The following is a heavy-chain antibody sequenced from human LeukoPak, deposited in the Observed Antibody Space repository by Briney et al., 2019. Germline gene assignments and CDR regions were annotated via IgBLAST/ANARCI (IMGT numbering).Heavy chain of an antibody. CDR1: GGTFSSYA. V-gene: IGHV1-69*13. D-gene: IGHD1-26*01. CDR3: ARDKYSGSYYVSDFDY. CDR2: IIPIFGTA. J-gene: IGHJ4*02. Sequence: APVKVSCKASGGTFSSYAISWVRQAPGQGLEWMGGIIPIFGTANYAQKFQGRVTITADESTSTAYMELSSLRSEDTAVYYCARDKYSGSYYVSDFDYWGQGTLVTVSS.